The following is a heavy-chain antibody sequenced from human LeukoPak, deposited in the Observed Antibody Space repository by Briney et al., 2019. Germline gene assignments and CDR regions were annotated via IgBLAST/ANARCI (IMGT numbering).Heavy chain of an antibody. CDR2: IDTDGSST. V-gene: IGHV3-74*01. Sequence: GGSLRLSCAASGFTFSSYWMHWVRQAPGKGLLWVSRIDTDGSSTIYADSVKGRFTISRDNAKNTLYLQMNSLRAEDTAVYYCARGYAGIDYWGQGSLVTVSS. J-gene: IGHJ4*02. D-gene: IGHD5-12*01. CDR1: GFTFSSYW. CDR3: ARGYAGIDY.